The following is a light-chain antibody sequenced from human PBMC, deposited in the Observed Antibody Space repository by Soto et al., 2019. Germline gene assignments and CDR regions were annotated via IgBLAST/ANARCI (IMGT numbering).Light chain of an antibody. V-gene: IGLV1-44*01. CDR1: SSNIGTNT. CDR2: RNN. Sequence: QAVVTQPPSASGTPGQRVTISCPGGSSNIGTNTVNWYQQLPGAAPKLLIYRNNQRPSGVPDRFSGSKSGTSASLAIGGLQSEDEADYYCAAWDDSLNGVVFGGGTKLTVL. CDR3: AAWDDSLNGVV. J-gene: IGLJ2*01.